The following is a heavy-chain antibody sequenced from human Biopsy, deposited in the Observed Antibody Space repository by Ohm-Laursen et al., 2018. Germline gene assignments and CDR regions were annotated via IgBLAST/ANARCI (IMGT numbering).Heavy chain of an antibody. V-gene: IGHV4-31*03. CDR2: IFYSANT. CDR3: ARLGSGDYFPTFFDF. J-gene: IGHJ4*02. CDR1: GVSINGGRYY. D-gene: IGHD5-12*01. Sequence: SQTLSPTCTVSGVSINGGRYYWNWIRHHPGKGLEWIGNIFYSANTYYNPSLKSRVTISVGTSKNQFSLKLSSVTAADTAVYYCARLGSGDYFPTFFDFWGQGALVTVSS.